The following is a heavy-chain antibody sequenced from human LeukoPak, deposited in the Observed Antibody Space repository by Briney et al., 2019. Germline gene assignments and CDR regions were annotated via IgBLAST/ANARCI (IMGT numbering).Heavy chain of an antibody. CDR3: ARSYYLGSFDY. V-gene: IGHV1-2*02. J-gene: IGHJ4*02. CDR2: INPNSGGT. D-gene: IGHD3-22*01. Sequence: ASVKVSCKASGYTFTGYYMHWVRQAPGQGLEWMGWINPNSGGTNYAQEFQGRVTITRDTSASTAYMELSSLRSEDMAVYYCARSYYLGSFDYWGQGTLVTVSS. CDR1: GYTFTGYY.